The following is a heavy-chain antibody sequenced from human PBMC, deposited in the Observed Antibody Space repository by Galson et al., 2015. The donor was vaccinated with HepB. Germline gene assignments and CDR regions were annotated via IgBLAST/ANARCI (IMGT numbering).Heavy chain of an antibody. J-gene: IGHJ3*02. V-gene: IGHV3-21*01. D-gene: IGHD3-3*01. Sequence: SLRLSCAASGFTFSSYSMNWVRQAPGKGLEWVSSISSSSSYIYYADSVKGRFTISRDNAKNSLYLQMNSLRAEDTAVYYCARDLLLTIFGVPNRGDAFDIWGQGTMVTVSS. CDR1: GFTFSSYS. CDR3: ARDLLLTIFGVPNRGDAFDI. CDR2: ISSSSSYI.